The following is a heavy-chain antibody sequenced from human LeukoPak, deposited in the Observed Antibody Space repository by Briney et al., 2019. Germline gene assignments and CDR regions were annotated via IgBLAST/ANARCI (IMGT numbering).Heavy chain of an antibody. D-gene: IGHD2-15*01. V-gene: IGHV4-59*01. CDR2: IHYSGTA. Sequence: SETLSLTCTVSGDAISNNYWTWIRQPPGNGLEWIGSIHYSGTANYNPSVESRVTMSVDTSKNQFSLNLRSVTAADTAVYYCAKVISGGHFDYWGQGTLVTVSS. CDR1: GDAISNNY. CDR3: AKVISGGHFDY. J-gene: IGHJ4*02.